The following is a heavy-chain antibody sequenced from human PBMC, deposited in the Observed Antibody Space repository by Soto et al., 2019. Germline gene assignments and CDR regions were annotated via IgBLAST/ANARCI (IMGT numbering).Heavy chain of an antibody. CDR2: IYYSGST. D-gene: IGHD3-10*01. J-gene: IGHJ5*02. CDR1: GGSISSYY. V-gene: IGHV4-59*08. Sequence: SETLSLTCTVSGGSISSYYWSWIRQPPGKGLEWIGYIYYSGSTNYNPSLKSRVTISVDTSKNQFSLKLSSVTAADTAVYYCARQFITMVRGVSITSLSVLENWFDPWGQGTLVTVSS. CDR3: ARQFITMVRGVSITSLSVLENWFDP.